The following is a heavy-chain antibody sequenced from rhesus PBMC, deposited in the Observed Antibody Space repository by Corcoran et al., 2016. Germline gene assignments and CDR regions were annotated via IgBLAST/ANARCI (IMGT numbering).Heavy chain of an antibody. V-gene: IGHV4-127*01. D-gene: IGHD6-43*01. CDR2: IYGGSGST. Sequence: QVQLQESGPGLVEASETLSLTCDVSGYSISSGYGWGWIRQAPGKGLEWIGQIYGGSGSTYYNPSLKSRFTVSKDTSKNQFSLKLSSVTDADTAVYYCARVGAAVDYWGQGVLVTVSS. CDR3: ARVGAAVDY. CDR1: GYSISSGYG. J-gene: IGHJ4*01.